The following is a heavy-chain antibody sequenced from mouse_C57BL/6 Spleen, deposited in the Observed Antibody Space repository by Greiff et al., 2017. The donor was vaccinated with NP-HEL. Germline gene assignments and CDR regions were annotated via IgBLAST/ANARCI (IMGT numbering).Heavy chain of an antibody. D-gene: IGHD2-3*01. Sequence: QVQLQQSGAELVKPGASVKMSCKASGYTFTSYWITWVKQRPGQGLEWIGDIYPGSGSTNYNEKFKSKATLTVDTSSSTAYMQLSSLTSEDSAVYYCARVDDGYYDFDYWGQGTTLTVSS. CDR1: GYTFTSYW. J-gene: IGHJ2*01. CDR3: ARVDDGYYDFDY. V-gene: IGHV1-55*01. CDR2: IYPGSGST.